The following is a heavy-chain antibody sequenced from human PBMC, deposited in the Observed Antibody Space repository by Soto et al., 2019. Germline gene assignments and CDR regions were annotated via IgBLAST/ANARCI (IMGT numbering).Heavy chain of an antibody. CDR1: GFTFSRYA. CDR3: AKELLSDFWSGYYDY. Sequence: EVKLLESGGGLVQPGGSLRLSCAASGFTFSRYAMSWVRQAPRKGLEWVSAISGSGGSTYYADSVKGRFTISRDNSKNTLYLQMNSLRAEDTAVYYCAKELLSDFWSGYYDYWGQGTLVTVSS. CDR2: ISGSGGST. D-gene: IGHD3-3*01. J-gene: IGHJ4*02. V-gene: IGHV3-23*01.